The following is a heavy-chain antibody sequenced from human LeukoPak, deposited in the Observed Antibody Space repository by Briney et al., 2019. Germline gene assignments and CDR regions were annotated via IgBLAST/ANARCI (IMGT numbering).Heavy chain of an antibody. D-gene: IGHD5-18*01. V-gene: IGHV4-34*01. J-gene: IGHJ4*02. CDR3: ARGRAWGFTAMVTYFDY. Sequence: SETLSLTCAVYGGSFSGYYWSWIRQPPGKGLEWIGEINHSGSTNYNPSLKSRVTISVDASKNQFSLKLSSVTAADTAVYYCARGRAWGFTAMVTYFDYWGQGTLVTVSS. CDR2: INHSGST. CDR1: GGSFSGYY.